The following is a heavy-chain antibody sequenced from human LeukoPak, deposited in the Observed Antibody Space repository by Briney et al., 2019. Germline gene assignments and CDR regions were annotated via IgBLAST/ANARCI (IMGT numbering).Heavy chain of an antibody. Sequence: GGSLRLSCAASGFTVSSNYMSWVRQAPGKGLEWVSVIYSGGSTYYADSVKGRFTISRDNSKNTLYLQMNSLRAEDTAVYYCARVFKNGSPFDYWGQGTLVTVSS. D-gene: IGHD5-24*01. J-gene: IGHJ4*02. V-gene: IGHV3-66*01. CDR3: ARVFKNGSPFDY. CDR1: GFTVSSNY. CDR2: IYSGGST.